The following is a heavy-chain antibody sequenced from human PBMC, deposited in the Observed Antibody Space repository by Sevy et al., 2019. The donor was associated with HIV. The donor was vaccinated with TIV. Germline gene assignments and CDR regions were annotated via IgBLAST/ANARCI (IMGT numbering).Heavy chain of an antibody. CDR3: AREGCTKPQDY. D-gene: IGHD2-8*01. J-gene: IGHJ4*02. CDR1: GFTFSKYS. CDR2: LTYGCGEI. V-gene: IGHV3-23*01. Sequence: GGSLRLSCAASGFTFSKYSMSWVRQPPGKGLEWVSTLTYGCGEINYADSVKGRFTISRDNSKSSVYLQMNNLRPEDAAVCCFAREGCTKPQDYWGQGTLVTVSS.